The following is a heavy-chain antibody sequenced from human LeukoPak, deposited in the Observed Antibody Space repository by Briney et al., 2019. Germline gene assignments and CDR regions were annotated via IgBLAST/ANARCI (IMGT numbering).Heavy chain of an antibody. CDR1: GGSFSTYY. CDR2: IYYSGST. V-gene: IGHV4-59*01. D-gene: IGHD3-22*01. Sequence: SETLSLTCTVSGGSFSTYYWTWIRQPPGKGLEWIGYIYYSGSTNYNPSLKSRVTISVDTSRNQFSLKLSSVTAADTAVYYCARGADSSGYYSIFYFDYWGQGTLVTVSS. CDR3: ARGADSSGYYSIFYFDY. J-gene: IGHJ4*02.